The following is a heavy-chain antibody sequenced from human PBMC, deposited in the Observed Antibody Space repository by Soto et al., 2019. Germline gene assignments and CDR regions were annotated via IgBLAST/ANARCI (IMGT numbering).Heavy chain of an antibody. CDR1: GFTFSSYA. CDR3: ARPLFRDGYNWGYFDL. CDR2: ISYDGSNK. J-gene: IGHJ2*01. V-gene: IGHV3-30-3*01. Sequence: QVQLVESGGGVVQPGRSLRLSCAASGFTFSSYAMHWVRQAPGKGLEWVAVISYDGSNKYYAYSVKGRFTISRDNSKNTLYLQMNSLRAEATAVYYCARPLFRDGYNWGYFDLWGRGTLVTVSS. D-gene: IGHD5-12*01.